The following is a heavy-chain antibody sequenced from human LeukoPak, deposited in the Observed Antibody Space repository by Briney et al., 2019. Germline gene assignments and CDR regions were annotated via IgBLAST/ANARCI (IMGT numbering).Heavy chain of an antibody. CDR1: GGTFSSYA. CDR2: IIPIFGTA. D-gene: IGHD3-22*01. Sequence: SVKVSCKASGGTFSSYAISWVRQAPGQGLEWMGGIIPIFGTANYAQKFQGRVTTTADESTSTAYMELSSLRSEDTAVYYCARDTSGYYRYYYYHYYMDVWGKGTTVTVSS. J-gene: IGHJ6*03. CDR3: ARDTSGYYRYYYYHYYMDV. V-gene: IGHV1-69*13.